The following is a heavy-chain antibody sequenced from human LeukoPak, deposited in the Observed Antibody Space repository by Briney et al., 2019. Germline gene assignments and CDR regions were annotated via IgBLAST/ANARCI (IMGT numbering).Heavy chain of an antibody. CDR3: ARGGPVGNYDSSGYYLH. CDR2: IDPRGGST. J-gene: IGHJ4*02. CDR1: GYIFTSYY. V-gene: IGHV1-46*01. D-gene: IGHD3-22*01. Sequence: GASVKVSCKASGYIFTSYYIHWVRRAPGQGLEWMGIIDPRGGSTTYAQKFQGSVTMTRDASTNTAYMELSSLRSDDTAVYYCARGGPVGNYDSSGYYLHWGQGTLVTVSS.